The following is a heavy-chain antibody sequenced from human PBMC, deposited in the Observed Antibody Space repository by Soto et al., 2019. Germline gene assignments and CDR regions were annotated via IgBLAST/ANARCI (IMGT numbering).Heavy chain of an antibody. J-gene: IGHJ6*02. D-gene: IGHD3-3*01. V-gene: IGHV3-7*03. CDR2: IKQDGSEK. CDR3: ARDNDFWSGYRYGMDV. Sequence: PGGSLRLSCAASGFTFSSYWMSWVRQAPGKGLEWVANIKQDGSEKYYVDSVKGRFTISRDNAKNSLYLQMNSLRAEDTAVYYCARDNDFWSGYRYGMDVWGQGTTVTVS. CDR1: GFTFSSYW.